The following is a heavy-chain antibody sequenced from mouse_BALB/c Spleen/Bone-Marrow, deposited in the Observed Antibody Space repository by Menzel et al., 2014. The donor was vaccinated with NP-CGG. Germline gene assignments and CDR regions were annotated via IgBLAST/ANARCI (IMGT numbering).Heavy chain of an antibody. CDR2: INSNGGST. V-gene: IGHV5-6-2*01. Sequence: EVMLVESGGGLVKLGGSLKLSCAASGFIFSSYYMSWVRQTPEKRLELVAAINSNGGSTYYPDTVKGRFTISRDNAKNTLYLQMSSLKSEDTALYYCARLGNEDAMDYWGQGTSVTVSS. J-gene: IGHJ4*01. CDR3: ARLGNEDAMDY. D-gene: IGHD4-1*01. CDR1: GFIFSSYY.